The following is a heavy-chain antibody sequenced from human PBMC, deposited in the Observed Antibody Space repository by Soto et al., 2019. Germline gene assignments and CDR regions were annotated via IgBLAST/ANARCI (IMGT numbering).Heavy chain of an antibody. CDR2: INHSGST. J-gene: IGHJ6*01. CDR1: VGSFSGYY. Sequence: SETLSLTCAVYVGSFSGYYWSWIRQPPGKGLECIWEINHSGSTNYNPSLKSRVTISVYTSKNQFSLKLSSVTAAYTAVYYCARERGYYDFWSGTKNYEYGRAVWGQGTTVTFPS. V-gene: IGHV4-34*01. D-gene: IGHD3-3*01. CDR3: ARERGYYDFWSGTKNYEYGRAV.